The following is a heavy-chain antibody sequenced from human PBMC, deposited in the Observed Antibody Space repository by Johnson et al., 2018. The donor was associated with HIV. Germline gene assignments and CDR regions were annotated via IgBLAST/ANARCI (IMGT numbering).Heavy chain of an antibody. CDR3: ARLSPDRGAFDI. CDR2: INWNGGST. D-gene: IGHD3-10*01. V-gene: IGHV3-20*04. J-gene: IGHJ3*02. CDR1: GFTFSSYW. Sequence: VQLVESGGGLVQPGGSLRLSCAASGFTFSSYWMHWVRQAPGKGLEWVSGINWNGGSTGYADSVKGRFTISRDNDKNSLYLQMNSLRAEDTALYYCARLSPDRGAFDIWGQGTMVTVSS.